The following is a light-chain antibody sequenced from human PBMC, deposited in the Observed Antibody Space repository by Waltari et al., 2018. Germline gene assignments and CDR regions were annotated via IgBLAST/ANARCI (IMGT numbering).Light chain of an antibody. CDR1: GGDVNDYNY. V-gene: IGLV2-14*03. CDR3: SSYTDSSTFWV. CDR2: DVT. J-gene: IGLJ3*02. Sequence: QSALTQPASVSGSPGQSITISCSGTGGDVNDYNYVSWYQQHPGKAPKLMIYDVTYRATGVSKRFSGSKSGHAAFLTISGLQAEDEADYYCSSYTDSSTFWVFGGGTTVTVL.